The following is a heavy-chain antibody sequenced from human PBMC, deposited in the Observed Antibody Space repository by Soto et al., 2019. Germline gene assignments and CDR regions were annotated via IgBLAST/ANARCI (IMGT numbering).Heavy chain of an antibody. CDR2: LTPIFGTA. Sequence: GASVKVSCKASGGTFSRYAISWVRQAPGQGLEWMGALTPIFGTANYAQKFQGRVTITADESTSTAYMDLSSLRSEDTAVYYCARDGKPRTTSYYLDYWDQGTRVTVSS. V-gene: IGHV1-69*13. CDR1: GGTFSRYA. D-gene: IGHD1-7*01. CDR3: ARDGKPRTTSYYLDY. J-gene: IGHJ4*02.